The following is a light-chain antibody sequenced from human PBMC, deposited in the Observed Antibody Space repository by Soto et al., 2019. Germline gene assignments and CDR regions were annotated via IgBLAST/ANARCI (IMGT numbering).Light chain of an antibody. CDR3: SSYTSRTTRVV. J-gene: IGLJ2*01. Sequence: QSVLTQPASVSGSPGQSITISCTGTSSDVGSYNYVSWYQQLPGKAPKLLIYEVSNRPSGVSYRFSASKSGNTASLTIPGLQAEDEADYYCSSYTSRTTRVVFGGGTKLTVL. CDR2: EVS. CDR1: SSDVGSYNY. V-gene: IGLV2-14*01.